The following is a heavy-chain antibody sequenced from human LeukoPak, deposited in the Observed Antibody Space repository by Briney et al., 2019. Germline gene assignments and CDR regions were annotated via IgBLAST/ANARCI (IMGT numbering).Heavy chain of an antibody. CDR1: GFTFDDYA. J-gene: IGHJ5*02. Sequence: PGRSLRLSCAASGFTFDDYAMHWVRQAPGEGLEWVSGISWDSGSIGYADSVKGRFTISRDNAKNSLYLQMNSLRAEDTALYYCAKDETYYYGSGSRNWFDPWGQGTLVTVSS. V-gene: IGHV3-9*01. CDR2: ISWDSGSI. D-gene: IGHD3-10*01. CDR3: AKDETYYYGSGSRNWFDP.